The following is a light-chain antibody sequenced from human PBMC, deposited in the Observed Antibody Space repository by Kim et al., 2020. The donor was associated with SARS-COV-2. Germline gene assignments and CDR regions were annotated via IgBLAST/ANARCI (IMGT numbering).Light chain of an antibody. J-gene: IGKJ2*01. Sequence: DIQMTQSPSTLSASVGDRVTITCRASQTISTWLAWYQQKTGKAPKLLIYRASGLEGGVPSRFSGSGSGTEFTLTISSLQPEDFAIYYCQQYSNYPYTFGQGTKLEIK. CDR3: QQYSNYPYT. V-gene: IGKV1-5*03. CDR2: RAS. CDR1: QTISTW.